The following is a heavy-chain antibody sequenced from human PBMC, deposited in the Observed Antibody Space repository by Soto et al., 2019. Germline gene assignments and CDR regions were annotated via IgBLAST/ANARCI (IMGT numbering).Heavy chain of an antibody. Sequence: KPXVSLRLSCAASGFTFSTFTRNWVRQAPGKGLEWVSSINTNSRSMFYADSVKGRFTISRDNAKNSLSLQMNSLTTEDTAVYYCARGFSSSSWFDPWGQGTLVTFSS. D-gene: IGHD6-6*01. J-gene: IGHJ5*02. V-gene: IGHV3-21*01. CDR3: ARGFSSSSWFDP. CDR2: INTNSRSM. CDR1: GFTFSTFT.